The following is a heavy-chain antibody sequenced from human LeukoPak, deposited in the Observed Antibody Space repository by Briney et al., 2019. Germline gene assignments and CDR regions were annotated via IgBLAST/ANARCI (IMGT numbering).Heavy chain of an antibody. Sequence: ASVKVSCKAPGYTFTSYDINWVRQATGQGLEWMGWMNPNSGNTGYAQKFQGRVTMTRNTSISTAYMELSSLRSEDTAVYYCASGFIVGATNFDYWGQGTLVTVSS. CDR1: GYTFTSYD. CDR2: MNPNSGNT. J-gene: IGHJ4*02. D-gene: IGHD1-26*01. CDR3: ASGFIVGATNFDY. V-gene: IGHV1-8*01.